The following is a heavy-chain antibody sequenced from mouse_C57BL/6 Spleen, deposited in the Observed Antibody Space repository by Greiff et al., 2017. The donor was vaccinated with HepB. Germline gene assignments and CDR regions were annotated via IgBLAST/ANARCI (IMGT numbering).Heavy chain of an antibody. V-gene: IGHV5-9-1*02. J-gene: IGHJ1*03. Sequence: DVMLVESGEGLVKPGGSLKLSCAASGFTFSSYAMSWVRQTPEKRLEWVAYISSGGDYIYYADTVKGRFTISRDNARNTLYLQMSSLKSEDTAMYYCTRDHSWYFDVWGTGTTVTVSS. CDR2: ISSGGDYI. CDR1: GFTFSSYA. CDR3: TRDHSWYFDV.